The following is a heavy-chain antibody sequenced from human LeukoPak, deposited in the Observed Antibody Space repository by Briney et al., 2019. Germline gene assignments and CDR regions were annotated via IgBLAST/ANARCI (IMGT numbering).Heavy chain of an antibody. CDR2: ISYDGSNK. J-gene: IGHJ6*03. CDR1: GFTFSSYA. Sequence: GSLRLYCAASGFTFSSYAMHWVLQAPGKGLELVAVISYDGSNKYYADSVKGRFTISRDNSENTLYLQMNSLRAEDTAVYYCARTYYDSSGPLLAPYYYYMDVWGKGTTVTVSS. CDR3: ARTYYDSSGPLLAPYYYYMDV. D-gene: IGHD3-22*01. V-gene: IGHV3-30-3*01.